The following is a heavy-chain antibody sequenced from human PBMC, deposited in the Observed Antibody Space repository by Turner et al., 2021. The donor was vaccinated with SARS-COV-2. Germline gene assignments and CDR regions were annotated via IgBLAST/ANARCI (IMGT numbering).Heavy chain of an antibody. V-gene: IGHV1-24*01. CDR2: CDPEDGEP. Sequence: QVQLVQSGAEVKKPGASVKVSCKISGYTLTELSMYWVRQAPGKGLEWMGGCDPEDGEPIYAQNFQGRVTMTEDTSTDTVYMELSSLRSEDTAVYFCATGYQLRVNWFDPWGQGTLVTVSS. CDR1: GYTLTELS. J-gene: IGHJ5*02. D-gene: IGHD2-2*01. CDR3: ATGYQLRVNWFDP.